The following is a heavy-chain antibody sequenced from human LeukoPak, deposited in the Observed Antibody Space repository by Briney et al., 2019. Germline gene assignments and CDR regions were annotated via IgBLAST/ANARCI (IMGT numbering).Heavy chain of an antibody. Sequence: GGSLRLSCAASGFTFSSYSMNWVRQAPGKGLEWVSSISSSSGYIYYADSVKGRFTISRDNAKNSLYLQMNSLRAEDTAVYYCARDELGNNRDWGQGALVTVSS. V-gene: IGHV3-21*01. J-gene: IGHJ4*02. CDR2: ISSSSGYI. D-gene: IGHD7-27*01. CDR3: ARDELGNNRD. CDR1: GFTFSSYS.